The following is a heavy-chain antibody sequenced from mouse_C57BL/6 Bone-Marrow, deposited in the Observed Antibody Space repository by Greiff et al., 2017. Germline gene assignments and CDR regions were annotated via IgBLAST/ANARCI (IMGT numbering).Heavy chain of an antibody. CDR2: IHPNSGST. V-gene: IGHV1-64*01. D-gene: IGHD1-1*01. CDR1: GYTFTSYW. Sequence: VQLQQPGAELVKPGASVKLSCKASGYTFTSYWMHWVKQRPGQGLEWIGMIHPNSGSTNYNEKFKSKATLTVDKSSSTAYMQLSSLTSEDSAVYYCARCAYGSSLCWYFDVWGTGTTVTVSS. J-gene: IGHJ1*03. CDR3: ARCAYGSSLCWYFDV.